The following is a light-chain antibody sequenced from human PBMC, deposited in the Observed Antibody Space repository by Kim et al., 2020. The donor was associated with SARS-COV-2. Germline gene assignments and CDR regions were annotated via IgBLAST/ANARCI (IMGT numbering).Light chain of an antibody. J-gene: IGKJ1*01. Sequence: EVVLTQSPGTVSLSPGERATLSCRASQSVSSSYFSWYQQKPGQPPRLLIYGASDRAAGIPDRFSGSGSGTDFTLAISRLEPEDFAVYFCHQHGTSPWTFGQGTKVDIK. V-gene: IGKV3-20*01. CDR3: HQHGTSPWT. CDR1: QSVSSSY. CDR2: GAS.